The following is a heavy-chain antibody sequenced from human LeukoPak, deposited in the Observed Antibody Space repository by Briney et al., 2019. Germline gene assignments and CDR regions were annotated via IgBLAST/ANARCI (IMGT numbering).Heavy chain of an antibody. CDR3: AKDQKPVFLTGYLFDY. CDR2: ISGSGSST. J-gene: IGHJ4*02. V-gene: IGHV3-23*01. Sequence: QPGGSLRLSCAASGFTFSSYAMSWVRQAPGKGLDWVSAISGSGSSTFYADSVKGRFTVSRDNSKNTLYLQMNSLRAEDTAVYYCAKDQKPVFLTGYLFDYWGQGTLVTVSS. D-gene: IGHD3-9*01. CDR1: GFTFSSYA.